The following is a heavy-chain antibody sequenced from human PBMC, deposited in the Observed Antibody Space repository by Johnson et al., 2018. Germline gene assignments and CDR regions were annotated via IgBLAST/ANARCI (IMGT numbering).Heavy chain of an antibody. J-gene: IGHJ4*02. CDR1: EYTFSNCW. Sequence: EVQLVESGAEVKKPGESLKISCEADEYTFSNCWIAWVRQMPGKGPEYMGIMFPADSHVEYSPSFRGQVTISADESSTTTHLRWSSLKASDTAIYYCAGLAGTGRATSLFYFDFWGRGSHVTVSS. V-gene: IGHV5-51*01. CDR3: AGLAGTGRATSLFYFDF. D-gene: IGHD2-15*01. CDR2: MFPADSHV.